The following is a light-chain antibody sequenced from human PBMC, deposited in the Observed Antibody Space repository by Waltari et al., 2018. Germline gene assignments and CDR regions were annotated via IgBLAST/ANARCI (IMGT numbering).Light chain of an antibody. Sequence: QSARTHPAAVSGAPGPSITISCTGTSSDVDGHNYVSWYQQHPGKAPKLMIYEVSNRPSGVSNRFSGSKSGNTASLTISGLQAEDEADYYCSSYTSSSTVVFGGGTKLTVL. CDR1: SSDVDGHNY. V-gene: IGLV2-14*01. CDR2: EVS. J-gene: IGLJ2*01. CDR3: SSYTSSSTVV.